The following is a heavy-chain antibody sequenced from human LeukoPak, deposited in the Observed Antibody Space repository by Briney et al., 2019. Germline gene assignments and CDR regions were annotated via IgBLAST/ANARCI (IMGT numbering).Heavy chain of an antibody. CDR3: AKTGYSSGWYRIWDY. CDR1: GFTFSSFE. Sequence: EAGGSLRLSCAASGFTFSSFEMSWVRQAPGKGLEWVSAISGSGGSAYYADSVKGRFTISRDNSRNSLSLQMNSLRAEDTALYYCAKTGYSSGWYRIWDYWGQGTLVTASS. CDR2: ISGSGGSA. J-gene: IGHJ4*02. D-gene: IGHD6-19*01. V-gene: IGHV3-23*01.